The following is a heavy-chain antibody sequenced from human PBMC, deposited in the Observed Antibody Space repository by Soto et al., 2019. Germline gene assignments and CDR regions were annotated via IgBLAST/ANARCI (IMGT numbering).Heavy chain of an antibody. CDR3: ARSVEWLASFDY. D-gene: IGHD6-19*01. Sequence: QVQLVQSGAEVKKPGASVKVTCKASGYTFTSYDINWVRQATGQGLEWMGWMNPNSGNTGYAQKFQGRVTMTRNTSISTAYMELSSLRSEDTAVYYCARSVEWLASFDYWGQGTLVTVSS. CDR2: MNPNSGNT. V-gene: IGHV1-8*01. CDR1: GYTFTSYD. J-gene: IGHJ4*02.